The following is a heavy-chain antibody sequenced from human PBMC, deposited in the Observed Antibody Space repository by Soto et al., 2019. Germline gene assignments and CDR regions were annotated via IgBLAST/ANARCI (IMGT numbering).Heavy chain of an antibody. V-gene: IGHV3-48*02. Sequence: EVQLVESGGGLVQPGGSLRLYCAASGFTFSGYNMNWIRQAPGKGLEWVSCIKSDSSGIWYADSVKGRFTMSRDNAKNSLHLQMNSLRDEDTAVYFCARDSNWSSDYWGQGTLVVVSS. D-gene: IGHD1-1*01. CDR1: GFTFSGYN. J-gene: IGHJ4*02. CDR2: IKSDSSGI. CDR3: ARDSNWSSDY.